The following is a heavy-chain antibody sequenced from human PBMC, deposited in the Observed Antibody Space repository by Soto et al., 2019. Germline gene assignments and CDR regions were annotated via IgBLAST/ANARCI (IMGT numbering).Heavy chain of an antibody. CDR3: ARGGYSISGYYYYGMDV. Sequence: GASVKFSCKASGYTFTSYDINWVRQATGQGLEWMGWMNPNSGNTGYAQKFQGRVTMTRNTSISTAYMELSSLRSEDTAVYYCARGGYSISGYYYYGMDVWGQGTTVTVSS. J-gene: IGHJ6*02. CDR2: MNPNSGNT. CDR1: GYTFTSYD. D-gene: IGHD4-4*01. V-gene: IGHV1-8*01.